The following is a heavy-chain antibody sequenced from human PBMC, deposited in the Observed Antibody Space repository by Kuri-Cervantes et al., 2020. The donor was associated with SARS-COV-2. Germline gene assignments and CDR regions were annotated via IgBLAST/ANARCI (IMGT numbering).Heavy chain of an antibody. CDR2: INAGNGNT. CDR1: GYTFTSYA. Sequence: ASVKVSCKASGYTFTSYAMHWVRQAPGQRLEWMGWINAGNGNTKYSQKFQARVTITRDTSASTAYMELSSLRSEDTAVYYCARERQQYYYYGMDVWGQGTTVTVSS. CDR3: ARERQQYYYYGMDV. D-gene: IGHD6-13*01. J-gene: IGHJ6*02. V-gene: IGHV1-3*01.